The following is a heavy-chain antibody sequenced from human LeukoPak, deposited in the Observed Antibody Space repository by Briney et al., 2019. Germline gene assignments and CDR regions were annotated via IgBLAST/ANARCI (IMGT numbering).Heavy chain of an antibody. D-gene: IGHD6-6*01. CDR1: GFMFPRYL. CDR2: IKKDGSAK. CDR3: AREGIEYSSSFGWFDP. V-gene: IGHV3-7*01. J-gene: IGHJ5*02. Sequence: GGSLRLSCEDSGFMFPRYLMTWVRQAPGKGLEWVAKIKKDGSAKEFVDSVKGRLTISRDNAKNSLYLQMNSLRAEDTAVYYCAREGIEYSSSFGWFDPWGQGTLVTVSS.